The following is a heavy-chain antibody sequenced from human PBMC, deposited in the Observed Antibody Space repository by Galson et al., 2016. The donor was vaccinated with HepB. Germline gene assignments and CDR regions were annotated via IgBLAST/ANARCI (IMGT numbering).Heavy chain of an antibody. J-gene: IGHJ4*02. V-gene: IGHV3-9*01. CDR1: GFTFGDYA. CDR2: ISWNSGSI. CDR3: AKDSRGTPTEFDY. Sequence: SLRLSCATSGFTFGDYAMHWVRQAPGKGLEWVSGISWNSGSIDYADSVKGRFTIARDNAKNSLYLQMNSLRAEDTAFYYCAKDSRGTPTEFDYWGQGTLVTVSS. D-gene: IGHD1-1*01.